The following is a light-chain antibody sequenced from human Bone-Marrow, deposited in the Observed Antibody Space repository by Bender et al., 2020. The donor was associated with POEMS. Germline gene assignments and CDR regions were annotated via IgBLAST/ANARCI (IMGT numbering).Light chain of an antibody. CDR1: SSDVGFYNL. Sequence: QSALTQPASVSGSPGQSITISCTGTSSDVGFYNLVSWYQQHPGKAPKLLIYGYNNRPSGVPDRFSGSKSGTSASLAITGLQAGDEGDYYCQSYDNSLGGWVFGGGTKLTVL. J-gene: IGLJ3*02. V-gene: IGLV2-14*02. CDR3: QSYDNSLGGWV. CDR2: GYN.